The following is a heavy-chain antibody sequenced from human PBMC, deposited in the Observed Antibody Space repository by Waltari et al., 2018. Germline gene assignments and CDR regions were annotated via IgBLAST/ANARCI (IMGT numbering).Heavy chain of an antibody. Sequence: VQLQQWGAGLLKPSETLSLTCAVDDPTFHVYYWSWIHHSPGKGLEWIGESNHSGNTNYNPSLRSRVAISVDTPKKQFSLKVTSVSAADTAVYYCARLEDCTGGNCYSGNHYAVDVWGPGTRVTVSS. D-gene: IGHD2-15*01. CDR1: DPTFHVYY. CDR2: SNHSGNT. J-gene: IGHJ6*02. V-gene: IGHV4-34*01. CDR3: ARLEDCTGGNCYSGNHYAVDV.